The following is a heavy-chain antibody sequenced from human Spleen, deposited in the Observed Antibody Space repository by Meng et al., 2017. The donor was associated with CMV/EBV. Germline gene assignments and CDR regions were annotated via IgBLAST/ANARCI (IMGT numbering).Heavy chain of an antibody. D-gene: IGHD3-22*01. CDR3: ARKTRYYDSSGYYYGAFCY. CDR2: IYYSGST. V-gene: IGHV4-30-4*08. CDR1: GGSIRSGDYY. Sequence: LRGSGPGLVKPSQTPSPPVTASGGSIRSGDYYLSWIRQPPGKGLEWIGYIYYSGSTYYNPSLKSRVTISVDTSKNQFSLKLSSVTAADTAVYYCARKTRYYDSSGYYYGAFCYWGQGTLVTVSS. J-gene: IGHJ4*02.